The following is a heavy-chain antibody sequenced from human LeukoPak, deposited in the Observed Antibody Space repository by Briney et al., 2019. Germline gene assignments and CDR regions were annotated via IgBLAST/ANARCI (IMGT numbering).Heavy chain of an antibody. D-gene: IGHD5-12*01. CDR1: GGSFSGYY. V-gene: IGHV4-34*01. Sequence: PSETLSLTCAVYGGSFSGYYWSWIRQPPGKGLEWIGEINHSGSTNYNPSLKSRVTISVDTSKNQFSLKLSSVTAADTAVYYCASIQNSGYDPVDYWGQGTLVTVSS. J-gene: IGHJ4*02. CDR2: INHSGST. CDR3: ASIQNSGYDPVDY.